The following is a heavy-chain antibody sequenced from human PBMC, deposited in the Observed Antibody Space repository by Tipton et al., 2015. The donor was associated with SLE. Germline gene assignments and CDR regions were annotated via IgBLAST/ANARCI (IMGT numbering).Heavy chain of an antibody. CDR3: ARGSGGSVAFDI. V-gene: IGHV4-59*11. D-gene: IGHD2-15*01. CDR2: IHYSGST. J-gene: IGHJ3*02. Sequence: TLSLTCTVSGGSLSGHYWSWIRQPPGKGLEWIGYIHYSGSTNYKPSLKSRVTISVDTPRNRLSLRLSSVTAADTAVYYCARGSGGSVAFDIWGQGTMVTVSS. CDR1: GGSLSGHY.